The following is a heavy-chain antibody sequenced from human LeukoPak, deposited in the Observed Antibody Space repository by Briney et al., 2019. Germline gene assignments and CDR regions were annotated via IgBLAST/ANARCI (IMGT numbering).Heavy chain of an antibody. CDR1: GFTFSSYG. Sequence: GGSLRLSCAASGFTFSSYGMHWVRQAPGKGLEWVAFIRYDGSNKYYADSVKGRFTISRDNAKNTLYLRMNSLRVEDTAVYYCARPAVAGLRAGGYDYWGQGTLVTVSS. D-gene: IGHD6-19*01. CDR3: ARPAVAGLRAGGYDY. CDR2: IRYDGSNK. V-gene: IGHV3-30*02. J-gene: IGHJ4*02.